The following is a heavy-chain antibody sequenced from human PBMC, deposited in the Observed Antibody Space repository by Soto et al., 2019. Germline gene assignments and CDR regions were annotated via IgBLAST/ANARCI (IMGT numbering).Heavy chain of an antibody. V-gene: IGHV4-34*01. J-gene: IGHJ4*02. CDR1: GASFSGYY. Sequence: QVQLQQWGAGLLKPSETLSLTCAVYGASFSGYYWSWIRQPPGKGLGWIGEINHSGSNNYNPSINGRVTISVDTSNNQFSLKLSSVTAADTAVYYCAERLGVNAPCYWGQGTLVTVSS. D-gene: IGHD2-8*01. CDR2: INHSGSN. CDR3: AERLGVNAPCY.